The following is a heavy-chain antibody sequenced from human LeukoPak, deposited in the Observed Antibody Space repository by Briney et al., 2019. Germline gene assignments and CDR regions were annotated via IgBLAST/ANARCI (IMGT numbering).Heavy chain of an antibody. V-gene: IGHV3-30*18. CDR3: AKDRIGSGSYYNDY. J-gene: IGHJ4*02. CDR2: ISYDGSNK. Sequence: GGSLRLSCAASGFTFSSYGMHWVRQAPGKGLGWVAVISYDGSNKYYADSVKGRFTISRDNSKNTLYLQMNSLRAEDTAVYYCAKDRIGSGSYYNDYWGQGTPVTVSS. D-gene: IGHD3-10*01. CDR1: GFTFSSYG.